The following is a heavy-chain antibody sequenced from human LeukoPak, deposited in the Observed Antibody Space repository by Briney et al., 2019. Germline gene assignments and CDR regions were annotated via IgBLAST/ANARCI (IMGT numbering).Heavy chain of an antibody. D-gene: IGHD1-7*01. CDR1: GFTVSSNY. J-gene: IGHJ4*02. CDR3: ARARAGTSSDFDY. V-gene: IGHV3-53*01. Sequence: GESLRLLCAASGFTVSSNYMSWVRQAPGKGLEWVSVIFSDDNPDYADSVKGRFTISRDNSKKTLYLQMNSLRAEDAAVYYCARARAGTSSDFDYWGQGTLVTVSS. CDR2: IFSDDNP.